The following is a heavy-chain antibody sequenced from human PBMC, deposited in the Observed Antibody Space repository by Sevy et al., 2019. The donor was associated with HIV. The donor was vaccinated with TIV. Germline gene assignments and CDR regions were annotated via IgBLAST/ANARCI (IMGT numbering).Heavy chain of an antibody. Sequence: GGSLRLSCAASGFSFTTYSMNWARQAPGKGLQWISHISTCSDSIYYSDAVKGRFTISRDNANNLLYLEMNSLRADDTAVYYCARAVGGTYVYHDYWGQGTLVTVSS. V-gene: IGHV3-48*01. D-gene: IGHD3-16*01. CDR1: GFSFTTYS. J-gene: IGHJ4*02. CDR2: ISTCSDSI. CDR3: ARAVGGTYVYHDY.